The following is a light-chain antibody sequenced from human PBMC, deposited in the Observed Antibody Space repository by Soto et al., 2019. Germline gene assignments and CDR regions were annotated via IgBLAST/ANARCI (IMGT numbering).Light chain of an antibody. V-gene: IGLV6-57*02. CDR3: QSHDTTNVV. Sequence: NFMLTQPHSVSESPGKTVTISCTGSSGSIASNYVQWYQQRPGSAPTTVIYEDNKRPSGVPDRFSGSVDTSSNSASLIIFGLKTEDEADYYCQSHDTTNVVFGRGTKLTVL. CDR2: EDN. CDR1: SGSIASNY. J-gene: IGLJ3*02.